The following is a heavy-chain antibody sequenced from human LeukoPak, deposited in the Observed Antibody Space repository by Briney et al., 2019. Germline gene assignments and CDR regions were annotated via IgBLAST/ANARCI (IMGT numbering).Heavy chain of an antibody. D-gene: IGHD3-3*01. CDR1: GFTFSSYW. CDR3: MRQNRAYFFGH. V-gene: IGHV3-7*01. CDR2: IRQDGSEK. J-gene: IGHJ1*01. Sequence: GGSLGLPCAASGFTFSSYWMTWGRQAPGKGLEWVANIRQDGSEKNYVDSVEGRFTISRDNAKNSLYLQMNSLRVEDTAVYFCMRQNRAYFFGHWGQGTLVTVSS.